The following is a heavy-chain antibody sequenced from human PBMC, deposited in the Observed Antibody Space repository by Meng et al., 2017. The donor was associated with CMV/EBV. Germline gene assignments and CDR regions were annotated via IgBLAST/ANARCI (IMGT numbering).Heavy chain of an antibody. D-gene: IGHD1-20*01. J-gene: IGHJ2*01. V-gene: IGHV3-13*05. CDR2: IGTAGDP. CDR3: ARLLLDEGYFDL. Sequence: EVQLVESGXGLVQPGGSLRLSCAASGFTFSSYDMHWVRQATGKGLEWVSAIGTAGDPYYPGSVKGRFTISRENAKNSLYLQMNSLRAGDTAVYYCARLLLDEGYFDLWGRGTLVTVSS. CDR1: GFTFSSYD.